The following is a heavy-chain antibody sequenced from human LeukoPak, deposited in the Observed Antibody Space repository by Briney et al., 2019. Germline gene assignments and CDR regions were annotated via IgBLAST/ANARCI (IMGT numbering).Heavy chain of an antibody. J-gene: IGHJ4*02. Sequence: GGSLRLSCSASGFTFSSYAMHWVRQAPGKGLEHVSTVSSNGGGTYYADSVKGRCTISRDNSRNTAYLQMSSLRPEDTAVHYCVRSIGYFDYWSQGTLVTVSS. D-gene: IGHD6-6*01. CDR2: VSSNGGGT. V-gene: IGHV3-64D*06. CDR1: GFTFSSYA. CDR3: VRSIGYFDY.